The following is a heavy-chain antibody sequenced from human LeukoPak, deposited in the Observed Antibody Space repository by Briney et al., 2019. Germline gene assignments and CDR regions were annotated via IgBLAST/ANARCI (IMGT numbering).Heavy chain of an antibody. CDR2: IWFDGRKE. V-gene: IGHV3-33*01. CDR1: GFTFTSYG. D-gene: IGHD6-13*01. Sequence: SGTSLRLSCAASGFTFTSYGMHWVRQAPGKGLEWVALIWFDGRKEYYADSVKGRFTISRDDSRNTLYLQMNGLRAEDTAVYYCARRGSSWSSDYWGQGTLVTVSS. CDR3: ARRGSSWSSDY. J-gene: IGHJ4*02.